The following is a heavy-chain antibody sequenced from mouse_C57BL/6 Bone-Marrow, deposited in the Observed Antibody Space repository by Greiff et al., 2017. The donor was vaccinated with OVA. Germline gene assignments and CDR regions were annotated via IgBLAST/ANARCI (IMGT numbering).Heavy chain of an antibody. CDR2: INPYNGDT. V-gene: IGHV1-20*01. J-gene: IGHJ4*01. D-gene: IGHD4-1*01. CDR1: GYSFTGYF. CDR3: ARGNWKYYAMDY. Sequence: VQLKESGPELVKPGDSVKISCKASGYSFTGYFMNWVMQSHGKSLEWIGRINPYNGDTFYNQKFKGKATLTVDKSSSTAHMELRSLTSEDSAVYYGARGNWKYYAMDYWGQGTSVTVSS.